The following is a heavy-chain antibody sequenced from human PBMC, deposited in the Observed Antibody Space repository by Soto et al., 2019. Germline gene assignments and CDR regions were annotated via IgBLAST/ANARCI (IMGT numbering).Heavy chain of an antibody. J-gene: IGHJ6*02. CDR2: IYNSEST. D-gene: IGHD2-15*01. CDR1: GGSISSGGHY. CDR3: ARGIRFRGVVVAATGYGMDV. Sequence: PSETLSLTCTVSGGSISSGGHYWSWIRQNPGKGLEWIGYIYNSESTYYNPSLKSRVSIPADTSKNQFSLTLTSVTAADTAVYYCARGIRFRGVVVAATGYGMDVWGQGTTVTVSS. V-gene: IGHV4-31*03.